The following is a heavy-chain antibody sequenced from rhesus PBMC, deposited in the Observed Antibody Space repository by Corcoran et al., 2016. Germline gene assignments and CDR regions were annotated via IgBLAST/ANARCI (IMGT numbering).Heavy chain of an antibody. Sequence: QVQLVQSGAEIKQPGASVKLSCTASGHSFTTYYIHWVRQVPGQGLEWIGLISPYNGNKVYAQNFQGRVTITTDTSTTTGYMELSSLRSEDTAVYYCTRAPAAGGFDYWGQGVPVTVSS. V-gene: IGHV1-180*01. CDR3: TRAPAAGGFDY. CDR2: ISPYNGNK. J-gene: IGHJ4*01. D-gene: IGHD6-25*01. CDR1: GHSFTTYY.